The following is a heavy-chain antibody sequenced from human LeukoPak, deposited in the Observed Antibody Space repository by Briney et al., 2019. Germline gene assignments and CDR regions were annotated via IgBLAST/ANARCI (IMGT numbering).Heavy chain of an antibody. V-gene: IGHV3-9*03. D-gene: IGHD6-13*01. CDR2: ISWNSGSI. Sequence: GGSLRLSCAASGFTFSSYAMSWVRQAPGKGLEWVSGISWNSGSIGYADSVKGRFTISRDNAKNSLYLQMNSLRAEDMALYYCAKGVSSSWYWYFDLWGRGTLVTVSS. CDR1: GFTFSSYA. J-gene: IGHJ2*01. CDR3: AKGVSSSWYWYFDL.